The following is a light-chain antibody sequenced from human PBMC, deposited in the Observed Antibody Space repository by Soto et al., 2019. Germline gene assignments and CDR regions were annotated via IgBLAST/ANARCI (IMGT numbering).Light chain of an antibody. Sequence: QLVLTQPPSASGTPGQRVTISCSGSTSNIGKNYVYWYQQFPGTAPKLLMYRNDQRSSGVPDRFSGSKSGSSASLAIIGLRSEDEAEYHCAAWDDSLRVLVFGGGTKLTVL. CDR2: RND. CDR3: AAWDDSLRVLV. V-gene: IGLV1-47*01. CDR1: TSNIGKNY. J-gene: IGLJ2*01.